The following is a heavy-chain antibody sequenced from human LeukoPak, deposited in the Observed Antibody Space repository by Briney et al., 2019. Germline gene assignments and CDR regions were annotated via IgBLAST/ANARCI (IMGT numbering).Heavy chain of an antibody. J-gene: IGHJ4*02. Sequence: SETLSLTCVVSGGSFSAHYWSWIRQPPGMGLEWIGEINHSGSTNYNPSLKSRVTMSVDTSKNQSSLKLSSVNAADTAVYYCARYFTFDSSGYYYTFDYWGQGTLVTVSS. CDR3: ARYFTFDSSGYYYTFDY. CDR1: GGSFSAHY. D-gene: IGHD3-22*01. V-gene: IGHV4-34*01. CDR2: INHSGST.